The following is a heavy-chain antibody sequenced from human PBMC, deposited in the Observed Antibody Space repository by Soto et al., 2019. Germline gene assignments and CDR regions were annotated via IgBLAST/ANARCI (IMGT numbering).Heavy chain of an antibody. D-gene: IGHD6-13*01. CDR1: GYTFTSYG. V-gene: IGHV1-18*01. Sequence: ASVTVSCQASGYTFTSYGIIWVRQAPGQGLEWIGWISAYSGNTNYAQKLQERVTMTRDTSTSTAYMELSSLRSEDTAVYYCAAAGIAAAGIGTDAFDIWGQGTMVTVSS. CDR2: ISAYSGNT. J-gene: IGHJ3*02. CDR3: AAAGIAAAGIGTDAFDI.